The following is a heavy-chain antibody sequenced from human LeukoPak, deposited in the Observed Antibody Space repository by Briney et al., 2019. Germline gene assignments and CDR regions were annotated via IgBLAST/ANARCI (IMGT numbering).Heavy chain of an antibody. J-gene: IGHJ4*02. CDR2: IKQDGGQI. CDR1: EFTFSSYW. CDR3: ARVPYGGNSLYFDY. V-gene: IGHV3-7*03. D-gene: IGHD4-23*01. Sequence: PGGSLRLSCAASEFTFSSYWMSWVRQAPGKGLEWVANIKQDGGQIYYLESVKGRFTVSRDNAKNSLYLQMNSLRAEDTAVYYCARVPYGGNSLYFDYWGQGTLVTVSS.